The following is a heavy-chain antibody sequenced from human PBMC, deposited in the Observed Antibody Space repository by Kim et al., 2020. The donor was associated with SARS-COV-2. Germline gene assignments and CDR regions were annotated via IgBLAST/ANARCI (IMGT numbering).Heavy chain of an antibody. V-gene: IGHV3-13*01. CDR3: ARGGRGYDHRPGFDY. D-gene: IGHD5-12*01. Sequence: SVKCRFTISRENAKHSLYLQMHSLRAGDTAVYYCARGGRGYDHRPGFDYWGQGTLVTVSS. J-gene: IGHJ4*02.